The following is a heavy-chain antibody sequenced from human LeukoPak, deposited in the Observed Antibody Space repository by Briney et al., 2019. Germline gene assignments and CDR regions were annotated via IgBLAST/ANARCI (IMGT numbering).Heavy chain of an antibody. Sequence: GESLKISCKASGYSLTNYWIGWVRQVPGKGLEWMGIIQPGDSHTRYSPSFEGQVSMSVDKSISTAYLQWSRLTASDTAMYYCARMSECVKYVCYRHSDKWGQGTLVTVSS. CDR3: ARMSECVKYVCYRHSDK. J-gene: IGHJ4*02. CDR2: IQPGDSHT. V-gene: IGHV5-51*01. D-gene: IGHD2-8*01. CDR1: GYSLTNYW.